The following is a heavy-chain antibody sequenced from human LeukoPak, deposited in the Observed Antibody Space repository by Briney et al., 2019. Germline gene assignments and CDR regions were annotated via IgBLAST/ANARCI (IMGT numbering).Heavy chain of an antibody. Sequence: PSQTLPLTCTVSAGSIISGGYYWCWRRQHPGKVLEGIAYIYYSGSTYYKTSLKSRFTISVDTSKNQFSLKLSTVAAADTAVYYWARVARRDGYNSFDYRGQGTLVTVSS. V-gene: IGHV4-31*03. CDR3: ARVARRDGYNSFDY. CDR2: IYYSGST. CDR1: AGSIISGGYY. D-gene: IGHD5-24*01. J-gene: IGHJ4*02.